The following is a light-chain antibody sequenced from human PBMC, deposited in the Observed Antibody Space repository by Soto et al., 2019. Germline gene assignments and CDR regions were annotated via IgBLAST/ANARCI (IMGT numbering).Light chain of an antibody. J-gene: IGLJ1*01. CDR3: QAWDSGTGV. V-gene: IGLV3-1*01. CDR2: KDT. Sequence: SYELTQPPSVSVSPGQTASITCSGDQLGDKFVCWYQQKPGQSPVLVIYKDTQRPSGIPERFSGSNSGNTATLTISGTQAMDEADYYCQAWDSGTGVFGTGTKLTVL. CDR1: QLGDKF.